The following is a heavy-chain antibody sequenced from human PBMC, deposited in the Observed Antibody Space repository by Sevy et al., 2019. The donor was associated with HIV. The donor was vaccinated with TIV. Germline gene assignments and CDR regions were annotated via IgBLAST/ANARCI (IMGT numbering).Heavy chain of an antibody. CDR3: SSGGGY. V-gene: IGHV3-21*01. D-gene: IGHD3-16*01. J-gene: IGHJ4*02. Sequence: GGSLRLSCAASGFSVGSYSMNWVRQAPGKGLEWVSFISFTTNNTYYVDSVKGRFTISRDNAKNSVYLQMNGLGAEDTAVYYCSSGGGYWGQGTLVTVSS. CDR1: GFSVGSYS. CDR2: ISFTTNNT.